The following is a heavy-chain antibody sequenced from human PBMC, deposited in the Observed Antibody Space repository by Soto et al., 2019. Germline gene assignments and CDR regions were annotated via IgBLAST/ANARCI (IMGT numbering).Heavy chain of an antibody. V-gene: IGHV3-23*01. CDR3: AKEVSLGSTVDLGY. J-gene: IGHJ4*02. CDR2: ISGSGGST. CDR1: GVTFSIFA. D-gene: IGHD7-27*01. Sequence: PXGSLRLSCAASGVTFSIFAMSWVRQSPGKGLEWVSTISGSGGSTYYADAVRGRLTISRDNSMGTLYLQMKSLRVEDTAIYYCAKEVSLGSTVDLGYWGQGALVTVSS.